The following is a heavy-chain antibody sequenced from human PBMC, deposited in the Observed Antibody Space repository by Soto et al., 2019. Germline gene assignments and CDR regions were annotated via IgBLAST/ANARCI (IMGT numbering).Heavy chain of an antibody. CDR3: ASGASRWYPYFFDS. Sequence: ASVKVSCKASEGTFNSYAIAWVRQAPGQGLEWMGGIIPYYNTLNYAQKFQDRVTITADDSTNTVYMELSSLRSDDTAVYFCASGASRWYPYFFDSWAQGTLVTVSS. D-gene: IGHD6-13*01. V-gene: IGHV1-69*13. CDR1: EGTFNSYA. J-gene: IGHJ4*02. CDR2: IIPYYNTL.